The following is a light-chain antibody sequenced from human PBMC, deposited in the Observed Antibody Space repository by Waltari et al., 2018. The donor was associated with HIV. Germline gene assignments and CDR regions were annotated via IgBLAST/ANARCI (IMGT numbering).Light chain of an antibody. V-gene: IGLV1-44*01. J-gene: IGLJ2*01. CDR1: TSNIGTNI. CDR2: SNS. CDR3: AAWDDTLNGL. Sequence: QSVLTQPPSASGTPGQNVTISCSGNTSNIGTNIGNWYQQFPGAAPKPLIYSNSQGPSGVPARLSGSKSGTSASLALSGLQSEDEADYFCAAWDDTLNGLFGGGTKLTVL.